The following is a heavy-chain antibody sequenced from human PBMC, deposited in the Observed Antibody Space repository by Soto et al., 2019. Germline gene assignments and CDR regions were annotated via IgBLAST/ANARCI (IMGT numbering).Heavy chain of an antibody. V-gene: IGHV1-69*05. CDR2: IIPIFGTA. J-gene: IGHJ3*02. CDR1: GGTFSSYA. CDR3: ARLRGYDSFDI. Sequence: GASVKVSCKASGGTFSSYAISWVRQAPGQGLEWMGGIIPIFGTANYAQKFQGRVTMTRDTSTSTVYMELSSLRSEDTAVYYCARLRGYDSFDIWGQGTMVTVSS. D-gene: IGHD5-12*01.